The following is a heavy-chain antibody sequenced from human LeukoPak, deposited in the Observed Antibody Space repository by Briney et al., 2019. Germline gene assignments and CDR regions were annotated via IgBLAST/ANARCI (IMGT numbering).Heavy chain of an antibody. V-gene: IGHV1-2*02. CDR1: GYTFTDYY. CDR3: ARQRRAYYDGMDV. J-gene: IGHJ6*02. CDR2: INPKGGT. Sequence: ASVRVSCKSSGYTFTDYYIHWVRQAPGQRLELMGWINPKGGTNYAQKFQGRVSMTRDTSSSTAYMKVSRLRSDDTGMYYCARQRRAYYDGMDVWGQGTTVTVSS.